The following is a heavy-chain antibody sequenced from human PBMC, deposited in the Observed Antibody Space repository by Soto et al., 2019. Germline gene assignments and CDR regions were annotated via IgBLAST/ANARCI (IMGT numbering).Heavy chain of an antibody. D-gene: IGHD6-19*01. Sequence: QVQLQESGPGLLKPSETLSLTCTISGASTGGYDWSWIRQSPGRGLEWIGYVFSSGSTNYSPSLQRRVAISIDKSTRQFFLKLTAVTAADTALYYCARHWWSSGSYLVFDSWGQGTQVTVSS. V-gene: IGHV4-59*08. CDR3: ARHWWSSGSYLVFDS. J-gene: IGHJ4*02. CDR1: GASTGGYD. CDR2: VFSSGST.